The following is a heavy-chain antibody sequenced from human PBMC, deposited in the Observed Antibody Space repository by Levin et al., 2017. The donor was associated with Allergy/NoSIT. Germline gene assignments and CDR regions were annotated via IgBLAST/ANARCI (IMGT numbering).Heavy chain of an antibody. V-gene: IGHV4-59*01. CDR3: ARDQGGLIY. Sequence: SETLSLTCTVSGGSISSYYWSWIRQPPGKGLEWIGYIYYSGSTNYNPSLKSRVTISVDTSKNQFSLKLSSVTAADTAVYYCARDQGGLIYWGQGTLVTVSS. CDR2: IYYSGST. D-gene: IGHD3-16*01. CDR1: GGSISSYY. J-gene: IGHJ4*02.